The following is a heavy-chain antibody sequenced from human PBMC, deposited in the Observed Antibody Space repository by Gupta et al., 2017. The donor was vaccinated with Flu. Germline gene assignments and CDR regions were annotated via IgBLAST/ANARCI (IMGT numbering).Heavy chain of an antibody. J-gene: IGHJ4*02. CDR1: GFTFSSYA. D-gene: IGHD7-27*01. CDR2: ISGSGGST. Sequence: EVQLLESGGGLVQPGGSLRLSCAASGFTFSSYAMSWVRQAPGKGLEWVAAISGSGGSTYDADSVKGRFTISRDNSKNKLYLQMNRMRAEDTAVYYGATRRPNGGIDYWGQGTLVTVYS. V-gene: IGHV3-23*01. CDR3: ATRRPNGGIDY.